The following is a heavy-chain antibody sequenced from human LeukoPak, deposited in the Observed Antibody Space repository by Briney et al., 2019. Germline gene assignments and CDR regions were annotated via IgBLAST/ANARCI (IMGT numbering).Heavy chain of an antibody. D-gene: IGHD2-2*01. J-gene: IGHJ4*02. CDR3: ARLSADSSSSRGFDY. CDR1: GASISSYY. V-gene: IGHV4-4*07. Sequence: SETLSLTCPVSGASISSYYWTWIRQPAGKGLEWIGRIYTSGSTNYNPSLKSRVAMSVDTSKNQFSLKLSSATAADTAVYYCARLSADSSSSRGFDYWGQGTPVTVSS. CDR2: IYTSGST.